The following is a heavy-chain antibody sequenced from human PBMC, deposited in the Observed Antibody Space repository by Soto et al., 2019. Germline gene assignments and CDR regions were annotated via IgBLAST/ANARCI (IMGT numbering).Heavy chain of an antibody. J-gene: IGHJ3*02. Sequence: GGSLRLSCAASGFTFDDYAMHWVRQAPGKGLEWVSGISWNSGSIGYADSVKGRFTISRDNAKNSLYLQMNSLRAEDTALYYCAKEERIAVARRDAFDIWGQGTMVTVSS. D-gene: IGHD6-19*01. CDR1: GFTFDDYA. V-gene: IGHV3-9*01. CDR2: ISWNSGSI. CDR3: AKEERIAVARRDAFDI.